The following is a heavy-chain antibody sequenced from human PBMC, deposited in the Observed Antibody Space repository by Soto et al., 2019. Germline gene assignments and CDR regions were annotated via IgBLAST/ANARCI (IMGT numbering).Heavy chain of an antibody. CDR2: IFSSHED. CDR1: GFSLTDPGMG. V-gene: IGHV2-26*03. J-gene: IGHJ4*02. Sequence: SGPTFFYPTETLTLTCAISGFSLTDPGMGGGWIGQPVGRALEWLAHIFSSHEDSYSPPLNKRPTITKDTSKSQVVLTMTHMDHADTATYSCERVSVYVDLSGYYSCDYWGQGTLVT. CDR3: ERVSVYVDLSGYYSCDY. D-gene: IGHD3-3*01.